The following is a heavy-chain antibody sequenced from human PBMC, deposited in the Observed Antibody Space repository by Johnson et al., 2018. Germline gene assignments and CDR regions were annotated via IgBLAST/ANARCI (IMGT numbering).Heavy chain of an antibody. V-gene: IGHV3-30*18. CDR3: AKEVFSGSYPTPYGMDV. J-gene: IGHJ6*02. CDR2: ISYDRSNQ. D-gene: IGHD1-26*01. CDR1: GFTFSSYA. Sequence: VQLVQSGGGVVQPGRSLRLSCAASGFTFSSYAMHWVRQAPGKGLEWVALISYDRSNQYYADSVKGRFTISRDTSRNTLSLQMDSLRAEDTAVYYCAKEVFSGSYPTPYGMDVWGQGTTVTVSS.